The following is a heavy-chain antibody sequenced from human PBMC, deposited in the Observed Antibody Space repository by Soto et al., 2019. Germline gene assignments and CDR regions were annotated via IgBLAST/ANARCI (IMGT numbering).Heavy chain of an antibody. Sequence: ASVKVSCKASGYTFTSYGISWVRQAPGRGREWMGWISAYNGNTNYAQKPQGRVTMTTDTSTSTAYMELRSLRSDDTAVYYCASSIAVAGTQAFDIWGQGTMVTVSS. J-gene: IGHJ3*02. CDR1: GYTFTSYG. CDR2: ISAYNGNT. V-gene: IGHV1-18*01. D-gene: IGHD6-19*01. CDR3: ASSIAVAGTQAFDI.